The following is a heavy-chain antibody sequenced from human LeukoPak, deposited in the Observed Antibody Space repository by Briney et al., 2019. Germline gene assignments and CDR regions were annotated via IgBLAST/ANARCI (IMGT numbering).Heavy chain of an antibody. Sequence: SETLSLTCTVSGGSISSYYWSWIRQPPGKGLEWIGYIYYSGSTNYNPSLKCRVTISVDTSKNQFSLKLSSVTAADTAVYYCARVFKSRKQLVPHYYYYYGMDVWGQGTTVTVSS. V-gene: IGHV4-59*01. J-gene: IGHJ6*02. CDR3: ARVFKSRKQLVPHYYYYYGMDV. CDR2: IYYSGST. CDR1: GGSISSYY. D-gene: IGHD6-13*01.